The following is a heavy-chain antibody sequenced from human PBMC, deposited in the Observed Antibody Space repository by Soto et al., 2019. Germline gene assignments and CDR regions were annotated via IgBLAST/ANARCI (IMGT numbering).Heavy chain of an antibody. D-gene: IGHD3-22*01. CDR3: ARHCTVNYYDSSGYIYYYHFGLDG. CDR1: GYTFTSYW. J-gene: IGHJ6*01. CDR2: IDPSDSYT. Sequence: RGETLTISCKGSGYTFTSYWISWVRQMPGKGLEWMGMIDPSDSYTNYSPSFQGHVTISADKSISTAYLQWSSLKASDTAMYYCARHCTVNYYDSSGYIYYYHFGLDGSGQG. V-gene: IGHV5-10-1*01.